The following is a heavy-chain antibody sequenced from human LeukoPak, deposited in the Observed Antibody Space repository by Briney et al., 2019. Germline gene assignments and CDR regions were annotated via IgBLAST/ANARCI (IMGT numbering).Heavy chain of an antibody. Sequence: ASVKVSCKPSGYTFTVNYLHWVRQAPGQGLEWVGWMNPNSGVTVYAQNFQGRVTMTRDTSISTACMEVSSLTSDDTAVYYCTRGAGTSWFDYWGQGSLVTVSS. V-gene: IGHV1-2*02. CDR3: TRGAGTSWFDY. J-gene: IGHJ4*02. CDR1: GYTFTVNY. CDR2: MNPNSGVT. D-gene: IGHD2-2*01.